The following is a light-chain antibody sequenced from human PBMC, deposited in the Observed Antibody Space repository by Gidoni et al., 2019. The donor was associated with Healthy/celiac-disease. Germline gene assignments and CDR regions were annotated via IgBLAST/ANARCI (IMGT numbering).Light chain of an antibody. V-gene: IGLV1-44*01. CDR3: AAWDDSPHVV. J-gene: IGLJ2*01. CDR2: SNN. CDR1: SSNIGSNT. Sequence: QSVLTQPPSASGTPGQRATISCSGSSSNIGSNTVNWYQQLPGTAPKLLIYSNNQRPSGVPDRFSGSKSGTSASLAISGLQSEDEADYYCAAWDDSPHVVFGGGTKLTVL.